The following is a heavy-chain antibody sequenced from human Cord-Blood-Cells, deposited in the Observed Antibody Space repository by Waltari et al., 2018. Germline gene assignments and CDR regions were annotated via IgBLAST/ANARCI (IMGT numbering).Heavy chain of an antibody. V-gene: IGHV3-21*01. Sequence: EVQLVESGGGLVKPGGSLRLSCAASGFTFSSYSMTWVRQAPGKGLEWVSSISSSSSYIYYADSVKGRFTISRDNAKNSLYLQMNSLRAEDTAVYYCARVGIPAYFDYWGQGTLVTVSS. CDR1: GFTFSSYS. CDR3: ARVGIPAYFDY. D-gene: IGHD5-18*01. J-gene: IGHJ4*02. CDR2: ISSSSSYI.